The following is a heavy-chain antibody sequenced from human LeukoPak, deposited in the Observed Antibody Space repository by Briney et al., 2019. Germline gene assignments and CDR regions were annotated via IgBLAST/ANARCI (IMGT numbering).Heavy chain of an antibody. Sequence: SETLSLTCTVSGGSISSGGYYWSWIRQHPGKGLEWIGYIYYSGSTYYNPSLKSRVTISVDTSKNQFSLKLSSVTAADTAVYYCARGDVVYGMDVWGQGTTVTVSS. CDR2: IYYSGST. J-gene: IGHJ6*02. CDR1: GGSISSGGYY. CDR3: ARGDVVYGMDV. V-gene: IGHV4-31*03.